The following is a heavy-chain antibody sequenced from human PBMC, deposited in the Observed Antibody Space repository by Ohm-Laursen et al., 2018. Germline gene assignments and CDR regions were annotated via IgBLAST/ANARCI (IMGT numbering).Heavy chain of an antibody. CDR3: ARDGDGYYYDSSGYAYFDY. Sequence: SLRLSCTASGFIFNGYGMHWVRQAPGKGLEWVAVIWYDGVTKYYANSVKGRFTISRDNSKNTLYLQMNSLRAEDTAVYYCARDGDGYYYDSSGYAYFDYWGQGTLVTVSS. V-gene: IGHV3-33*01. J-gene: IGHJ4*02. D-gene: IGHD3-22*01. CDR2: IWYDGVTK. CDR1: GFIFNGYG.